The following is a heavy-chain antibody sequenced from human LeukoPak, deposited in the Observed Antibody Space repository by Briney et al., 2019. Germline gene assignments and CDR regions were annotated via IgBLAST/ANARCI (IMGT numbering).Heavy chain of an antibody. CDR2: ISGSGGST. CDR1: GVTFSSYA. J-gene: IGHJ6*02. D-gene: IGHD3-9*01. CDR3: AKVAQNYDILTGYHYYYGMDV. V-gene: IGHV3-23*01. Sequence: GGSLRLSCAASGVTFSSYAMSWFRQAPGKGLEGVSAISGSGGSTYYADSVKSRFTISRDNSKTALYLKMNRLRAEDKAVYYCAKVAQNYDILTGYHYYYGMDVWGQGTTVTVSS.